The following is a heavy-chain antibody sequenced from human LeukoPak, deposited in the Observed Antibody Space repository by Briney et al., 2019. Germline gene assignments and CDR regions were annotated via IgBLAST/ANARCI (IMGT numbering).Heavy chain of an antibody. CDR2: IKPRFSGT. J-gene: IGHJ3*02. D-gene: IGHD3-16*01. V-gene: IGHV1-18*01. Sequence: ASVKVSCKASGYTFINYGITWVRQAPGQGLEWMGRIKPRFSGTNHAEKFQGRVTMTRDTSMTTAYMELSSLTSDDTAVYYCARQFGPTDAFDIWGQGTMVTVFS. CDR1: GYTFINYG. CDR3: ARQFGPTDAFDI.